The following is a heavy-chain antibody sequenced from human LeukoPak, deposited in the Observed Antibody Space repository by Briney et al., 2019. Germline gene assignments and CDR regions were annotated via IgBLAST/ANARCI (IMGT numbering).Heavy chain of an antibody. CDR3: ARDYYDSSGYYTAREPYYFNY. CDR1: GGTFSSYA. J-gene: IGHJ4*02. D-gene: IGHD3-22*01. V-gene: IGHV1-69*04. Sequence: SVKVSCKASGGTFSSYAISWVRQATGQGLEWMGRIIPILGIANYAQKFQGRVTITADKSTSTAYMELSSLRSEDTAVYYCARDYYDSSGYYTAREPYYFNYWGQGTLVTVSS. CDR2: IIPILGIA.